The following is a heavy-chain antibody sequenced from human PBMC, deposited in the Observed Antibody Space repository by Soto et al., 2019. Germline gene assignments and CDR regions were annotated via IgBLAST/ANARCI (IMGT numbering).Heavy chain of an antibody. CDR1: GFTFSNAW. V-gene: IGHV3-15*01. CDR2: IKSKTDGGTT. D-gene: IGHD3-10*01. Sequence: HGGSMGLACAASGFTFSNAWMSWVRQAPGKGLEWVGRIKSKTDGGTTDYAAPVKGRFTISRDDSKNTLYLQMNSLKTEDTAVYYCTTVLSSGSSFWYFPSVYYYYGMDVWGQGTTVTVSS. J-gene: IGHJ6*02. CDR3: TTVLSSGSSFWYFPSVYYYYGMDV.